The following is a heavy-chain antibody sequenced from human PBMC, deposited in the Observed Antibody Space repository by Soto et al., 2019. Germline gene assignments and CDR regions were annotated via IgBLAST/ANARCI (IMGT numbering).Heavy chain of an antibody. CDR3: VKDEGIEAMDV. CDR2: ITSSGSYV. V-gene: IGHV3-21*01. D-gene: IGHD3-3*02. J-gene: IGHJ6*02. Sequence: EVQLVESGGGLVKPGGSLGLSCVTSGFTFSRNTMNWVRQAPGKGLEWVASITSSGSYVYYADSVKGRFSASRDNANNSLSLQMNSLRPDDTAVYFCVKDEGIEAMDVWGQGTTVSVSS. CDR1: GFTFSRNT.